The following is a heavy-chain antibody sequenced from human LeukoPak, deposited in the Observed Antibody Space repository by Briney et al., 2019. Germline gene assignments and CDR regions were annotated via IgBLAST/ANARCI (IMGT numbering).Heavy chain of an antibody. CDR1: GGSFSSST. CDR2: ILPILGSA. V-gene: IGHV1-69*16. D-gene: IGHD2-21*01. Sequence: SVKVSCKASGGSFSSSTLSWVRQAPGQGPEWMGGILPILGSATYAQKLQGRVTITTDESTNTAYMELRSLRSDDTAVFYCATGVRAIPIYYWGQGTLVTVSS. J-gene: IGHJ4*02. CDR3: ATGVRAIPIYY.